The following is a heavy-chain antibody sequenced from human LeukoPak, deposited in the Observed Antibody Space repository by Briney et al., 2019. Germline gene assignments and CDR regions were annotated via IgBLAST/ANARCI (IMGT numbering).Heavy chain of an antibody. CDR3: ARDGVTSSVVY. CDR1: GFTFKNYW. CDR2: IKEDGSRK. D-gene: IGHD2-21*02. V-gene: IGHV3-7*01. J-gene: IGHJ4*02. Sequence: GGSLRLSCAASGFTFKNYWMSWVRQAPGKGLEWLANIKEDGSRKYYVDSVKGRFTISRDNAKKSLFLQMNSLRAEDTAVYYCARDGVTSSVVYWGQGTLVTVSS.